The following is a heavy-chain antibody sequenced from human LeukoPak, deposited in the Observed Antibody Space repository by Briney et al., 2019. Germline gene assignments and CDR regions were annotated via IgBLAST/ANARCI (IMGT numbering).Heavy chain of an antibody. J-gene: IGHJ4*02. CDR1: GGSISSSNW. V-gene: IGHV4-4*02. D-gene: IGHD3-10*01. CDR2: INHSGST. CDR3: ARVRLWFGELLTRRYYFDY. Sequence: SETLSLTCAVSGGSISSSNWWSWVRQPPGKGLEWIGEINHSGSTNYNPSLKSRVTISVDTSKNQFSLKLSSVTAADTAVYYCARVRLWFGELLTRRYYFDYWGQGTLVTVSS.